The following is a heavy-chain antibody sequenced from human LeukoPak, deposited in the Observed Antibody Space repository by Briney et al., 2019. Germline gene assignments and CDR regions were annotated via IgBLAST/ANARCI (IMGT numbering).Heavy chain of an antibody. J-gene: IGHJ3*02. CDR2: ISSSSSTI. Sequence: PGGSLRLSCAASGFTFSSYSMNWVRQAPGKGLEWVSYISSSSSTIYYADSVKGRFTISRDNSKNTLYLQMNSLRAEDTAVYYCAKGSRYGSGSPGNIWGQGTMVTVSS. V-gene: IGHV3-48*01. CDR3: AKGSRYGSGSPGNI. D-gene: IGHD3-10*01. CDR1: GFTFSSYS.